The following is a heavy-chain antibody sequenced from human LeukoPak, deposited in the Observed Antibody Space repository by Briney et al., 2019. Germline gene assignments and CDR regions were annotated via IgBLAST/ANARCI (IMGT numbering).Heavy chain of an antibody. V-gene: IGHV3-23*01. J-gene: IGHJ4*02. CDR3: AKKGGSYSFDY. CDR2: ISGSGGST. CDR1: GGSFSGYY. D-gene: IGHD1-26*01. Sequence: ETLSLTCAVYGGSFSGYYWSWVRQAPGKGLEWVSAISGSGGSTYYADSVKGRFTISRDNSKNTLYLQMNSLRAEDTAVYYCAKKGGSYSFDYWGQGTLVTVSS.